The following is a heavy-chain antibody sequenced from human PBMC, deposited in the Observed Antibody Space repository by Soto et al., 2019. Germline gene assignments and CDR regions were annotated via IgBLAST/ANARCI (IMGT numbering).Heavy chain of an antibody. CDR3: VRVRVGSIPLNYDMDV. V-gene: IGHV1-69*01. CDR2: IIPIFHIT. CDR1: GDSLSRHG. J-gene: IGHJ6*02. D-gene: IGHD5-12*01. Sequence: QEQLVQSGAEVQKPGSSVKVSCKASGDSLSRHGISWVRQAPGQGLEWMGGIIPIFHITNYAQKFQGRLIITADESTRTAYMELSRLGSDDSAVYFCVRVRVGSIPLNYDMDVWGQGTTVTVS.